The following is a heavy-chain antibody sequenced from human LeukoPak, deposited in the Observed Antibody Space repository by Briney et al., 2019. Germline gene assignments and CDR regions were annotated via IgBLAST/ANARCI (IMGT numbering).Heavy chain of an antibody. CDR1: GYTFTGYY. D-gene: IGHD3-10*01. V-gene: IGHV1-2*02. Sequence: ASVKVSCKASGYTFTGYYMHWVRQAPGQGLEWMGWINPNTGGTNYAQKFQGRVTMTRDMSISTAYMELSRLRSDDTAVYYCARAIIMVRGVDYWGQGTLVTVSS. CDR2: INPNTGGT. J-gene: IGHJ4*02. CDR3: ARAIIMVRGVDY.